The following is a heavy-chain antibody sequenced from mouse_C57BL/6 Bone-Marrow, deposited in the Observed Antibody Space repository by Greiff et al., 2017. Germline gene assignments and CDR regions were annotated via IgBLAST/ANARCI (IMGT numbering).Heavy chain of an antibody. J-gene: IGHJ2*01. CDR3: ARYDYLDY. Sequence: EVQVVESGGGLVQPGGSLSLSCAASGFTFTDYYMSWVRQPPGQALEWLGFIRNKANGYTTEYSASVKGRFTISRDNSQSILYLQMNALRAEDSATYYCARYDYLDYWGQGTTLTVSS. CDR1: GFTFTDYY. V-gene: IGHV7-3*01. CDR2: IRNKANGYTT.